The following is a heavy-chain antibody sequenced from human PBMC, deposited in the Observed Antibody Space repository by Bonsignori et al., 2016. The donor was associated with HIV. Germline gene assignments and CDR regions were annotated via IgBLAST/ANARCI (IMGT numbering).Heavy chain of an antibody. CDR3: ALKLGSSRAFDI. J-gene: IGHJ3*02. Sequence: WVRQAPGQGLEWMGWMNPNSGNTGYAQKFQGRVTMTRNTSISTAYMELSSLRPEDTAVYYCALKLGSSRAFDIWGQGTMVTVSS. CDR2: MNPNSGNT. V-gene: IGHV1-8*01. D-gene: IGHD7-27*01.